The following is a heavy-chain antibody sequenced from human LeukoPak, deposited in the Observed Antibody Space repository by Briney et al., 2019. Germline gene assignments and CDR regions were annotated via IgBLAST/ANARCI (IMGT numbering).Heavy chain of an antibody. CDR2: ISGSGGST. Sequence: PGRSLRLSCAASGFTFSSYGMHWVRQAPGKGLEWVSAISGSGGSTYYADSVKGRFTISRDNSKNTLYLQMNSLRAEDTAVYYCAKDRVFYYDSSGYLFDYWGQGTLVTVSS. CDR1: GFTFSSYG. V-gene: IGHV3-23*01. J-gene: IGHJ4*02. D-gene: IGHD3-22*01. CDR3: AKDRVFYYDSSGYLFDY.